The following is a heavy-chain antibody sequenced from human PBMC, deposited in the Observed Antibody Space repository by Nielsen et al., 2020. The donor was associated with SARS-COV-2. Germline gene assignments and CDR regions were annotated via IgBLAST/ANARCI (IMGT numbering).Heavy chain of an antibody. CDR2: ISSSGSTI. Sequence: GGSLRLSCAASRFTFSSYEMNWVRQAPGKGLEWVSYISSSGSTIYYADSVKGRFTISRDNAKNSLYLQMNSLRPEDTAFYYCAKDAYGSGSYLDHWGQGTLVTVSS. CDR3: AKDAYGSGSYLDH. CDR1: RFTFSSYE. V-gene: IGHV3-48*03. D-gene: IGHD3-10*01. J-gene: IGHJ4*02.